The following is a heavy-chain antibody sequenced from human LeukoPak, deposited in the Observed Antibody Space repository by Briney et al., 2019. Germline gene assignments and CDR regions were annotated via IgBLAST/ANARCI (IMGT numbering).Heavy chain of an antibody. CDR1: GGSISNHY. V-gene: IGHV4-59*11. Sequence: SETLSLTCTVSGGSISNHYWSWIRQAPGKGLEWIGYVYYSGSTNYNPSLKSRVTISVDTSKNQFSLKLSSVTAADTAVYYCARVRGNSDYWGQGTLVTVSS. J-gene: IGHJ4*02. CDR3: ARVRGNSDY. D-gene: IGHD3-16*01. CDR2: VYYSGST.